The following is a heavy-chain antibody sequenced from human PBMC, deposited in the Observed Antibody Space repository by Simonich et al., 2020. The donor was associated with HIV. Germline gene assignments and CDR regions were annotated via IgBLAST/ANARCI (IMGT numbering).Heavy chain of an antibody. D-gene: IGHD3-16*02. J-gene: IGHJ4*02. CDR2: ISAENGNT. CDR3: ARDDRYGDYVDY. CDR1: GYTFTSYG. V-gene: IGHV1-18*01. Sequence: QVQLLQSGAEVKKPGASVKVSCKASGYTFTSYGISWVRQAPGQGLEWMGWISAENGNTNYVQKLQGRVTMTTDTSTSTADMELRSLRSDDTAVYYCARDDRYGDYVDYWGQGTLVTVSS.